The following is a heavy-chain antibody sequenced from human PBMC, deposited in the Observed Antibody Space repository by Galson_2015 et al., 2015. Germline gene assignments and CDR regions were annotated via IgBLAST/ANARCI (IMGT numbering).Heavy chain of an antibody. V-gene: IGHV3-30*01. CDR2: ISYDGSNK. CDR3: ARDQSKLGTTVTRGYFDY. CDR1: GFTFSSYA. D-gene: IGHD4-17*01. J-gene: IGHJ4*02. Sequence: SLRLSCAASGFTFSSYAMHWVRQAPGKGLEWVAVISYDGSNKYYADSVKGRFTISRDNSRNTLYLQMNSLRAEDTAVYYCARDQSKLGTTVTRGYFDYWGQGTLVTVSS.